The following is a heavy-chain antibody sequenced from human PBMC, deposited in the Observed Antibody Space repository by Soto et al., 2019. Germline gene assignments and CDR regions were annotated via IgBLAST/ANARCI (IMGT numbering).Heavy chain of an antibody. D-gene: IGHD2-21*02. J-gene: IGHJ4*02. V-gene: IGHV4-39*01. Sequence: SETLSLTCTVTGDSINNRSYYWGWIRQPPGKGLEWIGSIYYSGSTYNNPSLESRVSMSVDTSKNQFSLKLRSVTAADTALYYCARQRTSVVTQAYFDSWGQGSLVTVSS. CDR3: ARQRTSVVTQAYFDS. CDR1: GDSINNRSYY. CDR2: IYYSGST.